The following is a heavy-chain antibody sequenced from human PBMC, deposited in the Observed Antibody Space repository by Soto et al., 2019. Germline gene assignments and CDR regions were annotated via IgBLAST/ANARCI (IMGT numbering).Heavy chain of an antibody. D-gene: IGHD3-16*01. CDR3: ARGTPDRYDYIWGNDDY. Sequence: ASVKVSCKASGYTLTSYDISWVRQATGQGLEWMGWMNPNSGNTGYAQKFQGRVTMTRNTSISTAYMELSSLRSEDTAVYYCARGTPDRYDYIWGNDDYWGQGTLVTVSS. CDR1: GYTLTSYD. CDR2: MNPNSGNT. J-gene: IGHJ4*02. V-gene: IGHV1-8*01.